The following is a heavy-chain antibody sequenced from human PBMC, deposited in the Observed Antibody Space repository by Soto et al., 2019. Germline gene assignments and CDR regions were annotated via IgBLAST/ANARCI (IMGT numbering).Heavy chain of an antibody. CDR2: IYYSGST. D-gene: IGHD3-22*01. CDR3: ARVGYDSSGYYRLYLGQGSPLFDY. J-gene: IGHJ4*02. V-gene: IGHV4-61*08. Sequence: SETLSLTCAVSGGSISSGGYSWSWIRQPPGKGLEWIGYIYYSGSTNYNPSLKSRVTISVDTSKNQFSLKLSSVTAADTAVYYCARVGYDSSGYYRLYLGQGSPLFDYWGQGTLVTVSS. CDR1: GGSISSGGYS.